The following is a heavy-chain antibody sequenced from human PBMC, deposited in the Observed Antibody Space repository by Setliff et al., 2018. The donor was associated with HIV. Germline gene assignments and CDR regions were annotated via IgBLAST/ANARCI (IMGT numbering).Heavy chain of an antibody. CDR3: AKDGISGGAYPPYYFDY. CDR2: INWNGSTT. V-gene: IGHV3-20*04. D-gene: IGHD2-15*01. J-gene: IGHJ4*01. CDR1: GFTFDDYG. Sequence: GGSLRLSCATSGFTFDDYGMTWVRQAPGKGLEWVSGINWNGSTTTYADSVKGRFTISRDNAKNTLYLQMNRLRVEDTAVYYCAKDGISGGAYPPYYFDYWGHGTLVTVSS.